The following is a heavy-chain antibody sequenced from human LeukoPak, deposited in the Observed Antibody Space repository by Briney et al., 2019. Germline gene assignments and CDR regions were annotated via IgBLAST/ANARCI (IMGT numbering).Heavy chain of an antibody. D-gene: IGHD4-17*01. CDR3: ARGVPTVTPLLLGAFDI. V-gene: IGHV3-21*01. J-gene: IGHJ3*02. CDR2: TSSSSSYI. CDR1: GFTFSSYS. Sequence: KPGGSLRLSCAASGFTFSSYSMNWVRQALGMGLEWVSSTSSSSSYIYYADSVKGRFTISRDNATNSLYLQMNSLRAEDTAVYYCARGVPTVTPLLLGAFDIWGQGTMVTVSS.